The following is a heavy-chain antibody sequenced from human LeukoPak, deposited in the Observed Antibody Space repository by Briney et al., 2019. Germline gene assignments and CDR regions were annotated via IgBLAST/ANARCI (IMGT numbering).Heavy chain of an antibody. J-gene: IGHJ3*02. CDR1: GFTFSSYS. CDR3: AIQWLALKDAFDI. Sequence: GGSLRLSCAASGFTFSSYSMNWVRQAPGKGLEWVSYISSSSSTIYYADSVKGRFTISRDNAKNSLYLQMNSLRAEDTAVYYCAIQWLALKDAFDIWGQGTMVTVSS. D-gene: IGHD6-19*01. V-gene: IGHV3-48*04. CDR2: ISSSSSTI.